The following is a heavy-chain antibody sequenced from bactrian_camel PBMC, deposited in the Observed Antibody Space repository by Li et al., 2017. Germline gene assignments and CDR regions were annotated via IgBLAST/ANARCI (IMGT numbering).Heavy chain of an antibody. D-gene: IGHD4*01. V-gene: IGHV3S19*01. CDR3: VTDFDGY. CDR2: IYTGGGST. Sequence: VQLVESGGGSVEAGGSLRLSCTYSISRYCLGWVRQAPGKGLEWVSSIYTGGGSTYYADSVKGRFTISKDNAKNTVYLQMNSLKPEDTAVYYCVTDFDGYWGQGTQVTVS. J-gene: IGHJ6*01. CDR1: YSISRYC.